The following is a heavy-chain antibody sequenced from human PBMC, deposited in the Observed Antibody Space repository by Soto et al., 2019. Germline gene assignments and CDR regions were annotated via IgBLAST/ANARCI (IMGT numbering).Heavy chain of an antibody. CDR1: GGSISSCR. V-gene: IGHV4-59*01. Sequence: SQTLPDPRTGSGGSISSCRCCWIRQPPGKGLEWIGYIYYSGSTNYNPSLKSRVTISVDTSKNQFSLKLSSVTAADTAVYYCARDSWVWEMATNADDAFDIWGQGTMVT. J-gene: IGHJ3*02. CDR2: IYYSGST. CDR3: ARDSWVWEMATNADDAFDI. D-gene: IGHD5-12*01.